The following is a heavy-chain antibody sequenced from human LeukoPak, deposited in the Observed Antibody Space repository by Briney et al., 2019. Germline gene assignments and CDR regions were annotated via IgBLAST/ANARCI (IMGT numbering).Heavy chain of an antibody. CDR3: ARVRCSGGSCPFDY. J-gene: IGHJ4*02. CDR2: IHYSGDT. Sequence: SETLSLTCTVSGGSMNSYFWAWIRQPPGKGLDWIGYIHYSGDTNYNPSLKSRVTISVDTSKHQFSLKLTSVTAADTAVYYCARVRCSGGSCPFDYWGQGTTVTVSS. V-gene: IGHV4-59*01. CDR1: GGSMNSYF. D-gene: IGHD2-15*01.